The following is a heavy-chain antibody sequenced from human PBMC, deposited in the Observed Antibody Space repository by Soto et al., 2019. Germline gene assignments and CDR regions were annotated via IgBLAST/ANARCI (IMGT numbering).Heavy chain of an antibody. Sequence: GGSLMLSYAASGFTFRSFTMNWVRQAPGRGLEVVSTMSSNRAYIYYTDALRGRFTITRDNAKNSLHLQMNTLRAEDTAVYYCTRDATRDSSARGWFDPWGPGTLVTVSS. V-gene: IGHV3-21*01. CDR3: TRDATRDSSARGWFDP. D-gene: IGHD6-13*01. CDR2: MSSNRAYI. CDR1: GFTFRSFT. J-gene: IGHJ5*02.